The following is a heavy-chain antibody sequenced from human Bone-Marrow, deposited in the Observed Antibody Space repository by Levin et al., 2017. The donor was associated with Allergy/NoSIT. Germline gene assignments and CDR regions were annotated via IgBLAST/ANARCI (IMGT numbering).Heavy chain of an antibody. CDR2: ISYSGST. Sequence: SQTLSLTCTVSGDSISSSYWSWIRQPPGRRLEWIGYISYSGSTDYNPSLKSRVTMSVDTSKNKLSLNLNSVTAADTAVYYCARDRHGSGSHDYWGQGTLVTVSS. CDR1: GDSISSSY. D-gene: IGHD3-10*01. V-gene: IGHV4-59*01. J-gene: IGHJ4*02. CDR3: ARDRHGSGSHDY.